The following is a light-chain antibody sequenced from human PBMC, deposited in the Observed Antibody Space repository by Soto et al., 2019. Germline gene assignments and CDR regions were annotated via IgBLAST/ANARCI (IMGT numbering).Light chain of an antibody. V-gene: IGKV3-15*01. CDR2: GAS. CDR3: QQSSNWPRT. Sequence: EIVMTQSPATLSVYPVARVTLSCRASQCISGSLAWYQQRPGKPPRLLIYGASTRAAGISARFSGSGSGTEFTLTISSLQSEDFAVYYCQQSSNWPRTFGQGTKVDIK. CDR1: QCISGS. J-gene: IGKJ1*01.